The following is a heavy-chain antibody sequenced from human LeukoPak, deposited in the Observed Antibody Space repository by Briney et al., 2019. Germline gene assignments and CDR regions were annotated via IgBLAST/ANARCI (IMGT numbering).Heavy chain of an antibody. D-gene: IGHD3-16*02. CDR3: ARDSVWGSYLSYYFDY. J-gene: IGHJ4*02. V-gene: IGHV3-30-3*01. CDR1: GFTFSSYA. CDR2: ISYDGSNK. Sequence: GRSLRLSCAASGFTFSSYAMHWVRQAPGKGLEWVAVISYDGSNKYYADSVKGRFTISRDNFKNTLYLQMNSLRAEDTAVYYCARDSVWGSYLSYYFDYWGQGTLVTVSS.